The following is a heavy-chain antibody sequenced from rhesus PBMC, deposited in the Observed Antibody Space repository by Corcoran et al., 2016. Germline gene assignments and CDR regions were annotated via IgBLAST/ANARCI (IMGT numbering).Heavy chain of an antibody. CDR3: ARRWNSGYYTYYYFDY. J-gene: IGHJ4*01. D-gene: IGHD3-28*01. CDR2: IGGSSGST. V-gene: IGHV4-127*01. CDR1: GFSISSGYG. Sequence: QVQLQESGPGLVKLSETLSLTCAVSGFSISSGYGWSWIRQPPGTGPGWIGCIGGSSGSTSYNPSLKSRVTISKDTSKNQFSLKLSSVTAADTAVYYCARRWNSGYYTYYYFDYWGQGVLVTVSS.